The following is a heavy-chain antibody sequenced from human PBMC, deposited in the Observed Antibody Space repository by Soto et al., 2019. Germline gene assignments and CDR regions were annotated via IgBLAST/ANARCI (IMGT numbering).Heavy chain of an antibody. D-gene: IGHD4-4*01. CDR3: AREDYSNFDY. J-gene: IGHJ4*02. CDR2: ISSSSSYI. V-gene: IGHV3-21*01. CDR1: GFTFSSYS. Sequence: PGGSLRLSCAASGFTFSSYSMNGVRQAPGKGLEWVSSISSSSSYIYSADSVKGRFTISRDNAKNSLYLQMNGLRAEDTAVYYCAREDYSNFDYWGQGTLVTVSS.